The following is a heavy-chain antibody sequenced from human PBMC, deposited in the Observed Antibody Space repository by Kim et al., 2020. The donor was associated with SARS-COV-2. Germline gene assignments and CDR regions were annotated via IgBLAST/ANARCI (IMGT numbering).Heavy chain of an antibody. CDR1: GFTFSSYW. CDR3: ASLSTGYVWDKFDY. J-gene: IGHJ4*02. Sequence: GGSLRLSCVASGFTFSSYWMHWVRQVPGKGLEWVSRVNSDGSSTSYADSEKGWITISRDNARTMLYQQMNSLTAEDTAVYYCASLSTGYVWDKFDYWGLGALVAVSS. D-gene: IGHD3-16*01. V-gene: IGHV3-74*01. CDR2: VNSDGSST.